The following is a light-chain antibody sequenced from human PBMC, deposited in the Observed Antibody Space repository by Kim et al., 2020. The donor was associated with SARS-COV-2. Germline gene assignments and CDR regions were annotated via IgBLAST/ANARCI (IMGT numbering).Light chain of an antibody. CDR3: QQYNGYSWT. Sequence: SASVGDRVTITCRASQTINTWLAWYQQKPGKAPNLLIHDASILQGGVPSRFSGSGSGTQFSLTISSLQPDDSATYYCQQYNGYSWTFGQGTKLEI. CDR2: DAS. V-gene: IGKV1-5*01. CDR1: QTINTW. J-gene: IGKJ1*01.